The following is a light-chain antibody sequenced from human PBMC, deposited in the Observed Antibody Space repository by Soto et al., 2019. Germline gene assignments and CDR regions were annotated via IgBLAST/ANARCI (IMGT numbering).Light chain of an antibody. CDR2: QAS. Sequence: DIQMTQSPSTLSASVGDRVTITCRASQSIGSWMAWYQQKPGKAPKLLIYQASNLESGVPSRFSGSGSGTEFTLAISSLQPDAFATYYCQQYNNYWTFGQGTKVEIK. CDR1: QSIGSW. V-gene: IGKV1-5*03. CDR3: QQYNNYWT. J-gene: IGKJ1*01.